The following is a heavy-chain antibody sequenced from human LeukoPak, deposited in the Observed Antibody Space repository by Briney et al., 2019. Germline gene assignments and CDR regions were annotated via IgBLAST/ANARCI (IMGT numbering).Heavy chain of an antibody. Sequence: GGSLTLSCAASGFTFSTYTMNWVRQAPGQGREWVSSISSSSAYIYYADSVKGRFTISRDNAKNSLYLQMNSLRAEDTAVYYCARASGDTVDTTTMGSYWGQGTLVTVSS. J-gene: IGHJ4*02. D-gene: IGHD5-18*01. CDR3: ARASGDTVDTTTMGSY. CDR1: GFTFSTYT. V-gene: IGHV3-21*01. CDR2: ISSSSAYI.